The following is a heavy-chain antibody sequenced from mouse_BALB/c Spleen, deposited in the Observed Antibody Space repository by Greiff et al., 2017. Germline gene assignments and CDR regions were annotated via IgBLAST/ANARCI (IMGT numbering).Heavy chain of an antibody. CDR3: ARKTARNAMDY. CDR1: GFTFSSFG. Sequence: EVKLMESGGGLVQPGGSRKLSCAASGFTFSSFGMHWVRQAPEKGLEWVAYISSGSSTIYYADTVKGRFTISRDNPKNTLFLQMTSLRSEDTAMYYCARKTARNAMDYWGQGTSGTVSS. V-gene: IGHV5-17*02. D-gene: IGHD3-2*01. CDR2: ISSGSSTI. J-gene: IGHJ4*01.